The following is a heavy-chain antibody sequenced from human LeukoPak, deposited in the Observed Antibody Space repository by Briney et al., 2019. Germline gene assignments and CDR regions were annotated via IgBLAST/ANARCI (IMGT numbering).Heavy chain of an antibody. D-gene: IGHD3-10*01. CDR2: IYYSGST. CDR1: GGSMTSYY. CDR3: AREVVYYHGSGSQRHWYFDL. Sequence: PSETLSLICTVSGGSMTSYYWSWIRQPPGKGLEWIGYIYYSGSTNYNPSLKSRVTISVDTSKNQFSLKLSSVTAADTAVYYCAREVVYYHGSGSQRHWYFDLWGRGTLVTVSS. V-gene: IGHV4-59*01. J-gene: IGHJ2*01.